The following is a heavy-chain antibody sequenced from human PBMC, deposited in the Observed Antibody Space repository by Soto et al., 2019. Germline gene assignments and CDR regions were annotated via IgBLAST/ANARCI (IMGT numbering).Heavy chain of an antibody. CDR2: IWYDGSNK. J-gene: IGHJ4*02. Sequence: QVQLVESGGGVVQPGRSLRLSCAASGFTFSSYGMHWVRQAPGKGLEWVAVIWYDGSNKYYADSVKGRFTISRDNSKNTLYLQMNSLRAEDTAVYYCAREGPTYDFWSGYSGAIDYWGQGTLVAVSS. D-gene: IGHD3-3*01. CDR1: GFTFSSYG. V-gene: IGHV3-33*01. CDR3: AREGPTYDFWSGYSGAIDY.